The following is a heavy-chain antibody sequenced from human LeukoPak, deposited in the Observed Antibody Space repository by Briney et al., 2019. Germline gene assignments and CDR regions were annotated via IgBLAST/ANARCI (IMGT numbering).Heavy chain of an antibody. CDR3: ASIDFWSDY. J-gene: IGHJ4*02. CDR1: GGSFSGYY. D-gene: IGHD3-3*01. V-gene: IGHV4-34*01. CDR2: INHSGST. Sequence: SETLSLTCAVYGGSFSGYYWSWIRQPPGKGLEWIGEINHSGSTSYNPSLKSRVTTSVDTSKNQFSLKLSSVTAADTAVYYCASIDFWSDYWGQGTLVTVSS.